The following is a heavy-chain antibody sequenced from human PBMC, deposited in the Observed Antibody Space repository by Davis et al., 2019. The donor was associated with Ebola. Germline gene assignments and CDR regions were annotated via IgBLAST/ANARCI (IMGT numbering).Heavy chain of an antibody. Sequence: SVKVSCKTSGGTFSNYAISWVRQAPGHGLEWMGGIIPIFRTPDYPQSLQRRVTITADESTSTAYLELSSLRSEDTAVYYCATASSDYHYYYAMDVWGQGTTVTVSS. D-gene: IGHD3-22*01. CDR1: GGTFSNYA. J-gene: IGHJ6*02. V-gene: IGHV1-69*13. CDR3: ATASSDYHYYYAMDV. CDR2: IIPIFRTP.